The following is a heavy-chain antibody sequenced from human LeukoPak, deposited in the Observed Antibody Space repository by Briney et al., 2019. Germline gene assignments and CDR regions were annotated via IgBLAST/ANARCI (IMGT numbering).Heavy chain of an antibody. D-gene: IGHD3-22*01. CDR1: GYSFTNYW. CDR3: ARQGLDDSSGYSGRY. J-gene: IGHJ4*02. CDR2: IYPGDSDT. Sequence: GESLKISCKGSGYSFTNYWIGWVRQMPGKGLEWMGIIYPGDSDTRYSPSFQGQVTISADKSISTAYLQWSSLKASDTAMYYCARQGLDDSSGYSGRYWGQGTLVTVSS. V-gene: IGHV5-51*01.